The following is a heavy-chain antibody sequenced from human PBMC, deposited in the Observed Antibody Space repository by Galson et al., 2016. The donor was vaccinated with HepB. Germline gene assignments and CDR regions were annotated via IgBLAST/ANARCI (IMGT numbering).Heavy chain of an antibody. V-gene: IGHV5-10-1*01. Sequence: QSGAEVKKPGESLRISCKGSGYSFTSYWISWVRQMPGKGLEWMGRIDPSDSYTNYSPSFQGPVPISADKSMSTAYLQWSSLKASDTAMYYCARHRYYYDSSGYYYALGYWGQGTLVTVSS. D-gene: IGHD3-22*01. CDR2: IDPSDSYT. J-gene: IGHJ4*02. CDR3: ARHRYYYDSSGYYYALGY. CDR1: GYSFTSYW.